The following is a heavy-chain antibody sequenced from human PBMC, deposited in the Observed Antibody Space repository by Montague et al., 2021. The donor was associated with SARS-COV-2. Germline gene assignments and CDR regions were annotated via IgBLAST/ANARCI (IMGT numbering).Heavy chain of an antibody. Sequence: SLRLSCAASGFTFSRYWMDWVRQAPGKGLVWVSRINSDGSSTSYAGSVKGRFTISRDNAKNTLYLKMNSLRAEDTAVYFCARETLGGYPIWFDQWGQGTLVTVSS. V-gene: IGHV3-74*01. CDR2: INSDGSST. J-gene: IGHJ5*02. CDR3: ARETLGGYPIWFDQ. CDR1: GFTFSRYW. D-gene: IGHD5-12*01.